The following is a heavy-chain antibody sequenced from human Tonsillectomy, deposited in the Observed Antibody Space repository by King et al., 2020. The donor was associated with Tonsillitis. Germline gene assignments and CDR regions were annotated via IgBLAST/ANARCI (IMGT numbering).Heavy chain of an antibody. J-gene: IGHJ4*02. V-gene: IGHV4-59*01. CDR3: ARDRSYGFLFDY. CDR1: GGSISSYY. CDR2: IYYSGST. D-gene: IGHD5-18*01. Sequence: QLQESGPGLVKPSETLSLTCTVSGGSISSYYWSWIRQPPGKGLEWIGYIYYSGSTNYNPSLKSRVTISVDTSKNQFSLKLSSVTAADTAVYYCARDRSYGFLFDYWGQGTLVTVSS.